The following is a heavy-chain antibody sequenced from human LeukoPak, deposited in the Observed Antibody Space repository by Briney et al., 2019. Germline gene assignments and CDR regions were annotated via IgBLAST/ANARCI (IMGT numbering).Heavy chain of an antibody. V-gene: IGHV3-43D*04. D-gene: IGHD3-3*01. J-gene: IGHJ1*01. CDR3: AKDSVGYAFRSGYYPAEYFHQ. CDR1: GYPLVYYA. CDR2: FCWEGGST. Sequence: PGGSLRLSCAAPGYPLVYYAMPSVRRAPGKGVECVYLFCWEGGSTYYADSVRGRFTIYRDNTRNFLYLQMNSLRAEDTAFYYCAKDSVGYAFRSGYYPAEYFHQWGQGTLVTVSS.